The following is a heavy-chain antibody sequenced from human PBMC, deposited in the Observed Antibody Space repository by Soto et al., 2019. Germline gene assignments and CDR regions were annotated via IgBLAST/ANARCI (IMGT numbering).Heavy chain of an antibody. V-gene: IGHV3-15*07. J-gene: IGHJ4*02. CDR1: GFIFSNAW. D-gene: IGHD7-27*01. Sequence: EVQLVESGGDLVKPGGSLRLCCAASGFIFSNAWMNWVRQAPGKGLEWVGRIKSKTNSGTTDYAAPVKGRFTISRDDSKNALYLQMNSLKTEDTAVYYCTTNWGYWGQGTLVTVSS. CDR3: TTNWGY. CDR2: IKSKTNSGTT.